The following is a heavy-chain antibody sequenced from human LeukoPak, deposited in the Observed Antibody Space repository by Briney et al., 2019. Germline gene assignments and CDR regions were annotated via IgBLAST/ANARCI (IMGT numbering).Heavy chain of an antibody. CDR1: GFTFSRYW. J-gene: IGHJ6*03. D-gene: IGHD2-2*01. V-gene: IGHV3-7*01. CDR3: AREKEGYCSRTSCYLDYYYYYMDV. CDR2: IKQDGSEK. Sequence: GGSLGLSCAASGFTFSRYWMTWVRQAPGKGLEWVANIKQDGSEKYYVDSVKGRFTISRDNAKNSLYLQMNSLRAEDTAVYYCAREKEGYCSRTSCYLDYYYYYMDVWGKGTTVTISS.